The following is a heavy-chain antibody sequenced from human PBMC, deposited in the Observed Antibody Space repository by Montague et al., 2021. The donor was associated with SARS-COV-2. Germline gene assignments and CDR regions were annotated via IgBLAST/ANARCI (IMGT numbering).Heavy chain of an antibody. CDR2: IYNSGST. CDR3: ARGRGYSSSAGFDY. J-gene: IGHJ4*02. CDR1: GGSISSYY. Sequence: SETLSLTCTVSGGSISSYYWSWIRQPPGKGLEWIGHIYNSGSTNYNPSPKSRVTISVDTSKNQFSLKLTSVTAADTAVYYCARGRGYSSSAGFDYWGQGTLVTVSS. V-gene: IGHV4-59*01. D-gene: IGHD6-6*01.